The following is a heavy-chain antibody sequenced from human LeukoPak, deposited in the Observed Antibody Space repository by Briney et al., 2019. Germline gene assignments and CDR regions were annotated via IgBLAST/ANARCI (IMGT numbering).Heavy chain of an antibody. D-gene: IGHD6-6*01. CDR3: AREGAFPGSYYFDY. CDR1: GFTFSSYA. Sequence: PGGSLRLSCAASGFTFSSYAMHWVRQAPGKGLEWVAVISYDGSNKYYADSVKGRFTISRDNSKNTLYLQMNSLRAEDTAVYYCAREGAFPGSYYFDYWGQGTLVTVSS. V-gene: IGHV3-30-3*01. J-gene: IGHJ4*02. CDR2: ISYDGSNK.